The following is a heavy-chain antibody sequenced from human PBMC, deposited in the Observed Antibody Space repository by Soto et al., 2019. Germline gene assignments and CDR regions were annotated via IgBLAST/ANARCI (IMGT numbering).Heavy chain of an antibody. CDR1: GGLFNSNG. CDR3: AGGGGATWTGWFDP. V-gene: IGHV1-69*18. D-gene: IGHD3-16*01. J-gene: IGHJ5*02. CDR2: IIPVFGTT. Sequence: QVQLVQSGTEVNKSGSSVKVSCQVSGGLFNSNGINWVRQAPGQGLEWMGSIIPVFGTTKYAKKFQARVTISAEESTNTVYIQPGSLKSDAAAIYYWAGGGGATWTGWFDPWGQGTPVVVSS.